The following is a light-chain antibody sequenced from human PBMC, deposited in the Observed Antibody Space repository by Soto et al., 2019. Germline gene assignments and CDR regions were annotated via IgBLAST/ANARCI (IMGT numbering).Light chain of an antibody. J-gene: IGKJ1*01. CDR1: QSVSSSY. Sequence: EIVVTQSPGTLSLSLGERATLSCRASQSVSSSYLAWYQQKPGQAPRLLIYGASSRATGIPDRFSGSGSGTDFTLTISRLEPEDFAVYYCQQYGSSPWTFDQGTKVEIK. V-gene: IGKV3-20*01. CDR3: QQYGSSPWT. CDR2: GAS.